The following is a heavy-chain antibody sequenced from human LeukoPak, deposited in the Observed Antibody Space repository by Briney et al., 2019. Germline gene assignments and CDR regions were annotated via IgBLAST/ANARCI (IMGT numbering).Heavy chain of an antibody. CDR3: TTEYYGGFDY. CDR1: TFTKAW. J-gene: IGHJ4*02. D-gene: IGHD3-16*01. Sequence: GGSLRLSCVVSTFTKAWMNWVRQAPGKGLEWVGRVKNRGDGRTTDYAAPVKGRFTISRDDSKRTVYLQMNSLKTEDTAVYFRTTEYYGGFDYWGQGTLVTVSS. V-gene: IGHV3-15*07. CDR2: VKNRGDGRTT.